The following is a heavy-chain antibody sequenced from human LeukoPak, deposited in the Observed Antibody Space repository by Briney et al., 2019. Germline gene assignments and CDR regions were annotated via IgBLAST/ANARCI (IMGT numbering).Heavy chain of an antibody. CDR3: ASPRRGYSGFLDY. Sequence: GASVKVCCKASGGTFSSYAISWVRQAPGQGLEWMGGIIPIFGTANYAQKFQGRVTITADESTSTAYMELSSLRSEDTAVYYCASPRRGYSGFLDYWGQGTLVTVSS. V-gene: IGHV1-69*13. CDR2: IIPIFGTA. CDR1: GGTFSSYA. J-gene: IGHJ4*02. D-gene: IGHD5-12*01.